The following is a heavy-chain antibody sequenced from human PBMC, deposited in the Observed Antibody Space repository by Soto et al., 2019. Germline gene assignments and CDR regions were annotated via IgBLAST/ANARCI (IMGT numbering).Heavy chain of an antibody. V-gene: IGHV3-74*01. Sequence: GGSLRLSCAASGFTFSSYWMHWVRQAPGKGLVWVSRINSDGSSTSYADSVKGRFTISRDNAKNTLYLQMNSLRAEDTAVYYCARDSPYYYGSGRQSYYYYGMDVWGQGTTVTVSS. CDR3: ARDSPYYYGSGRQSYYYYGMDV. CDR1: GFTFSSYW. CDR2: INSDGSST. D-gene: IGHD3-10*01. J-gene: IGHJ6*02.